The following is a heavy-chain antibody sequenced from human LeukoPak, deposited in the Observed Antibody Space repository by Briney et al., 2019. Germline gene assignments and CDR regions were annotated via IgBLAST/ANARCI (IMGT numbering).Heavy chain of an antibody. CDR1: GFTFSSYA. V-gene: IGHV3-20*04. Sequence: GGSLRLSCAASGFTFSSYAMSWVRQAPGKGLEWVSGINWDGGSAAYADSVKGRFTISRDNAKNSLYLQMNSLRTEDTAFYYCARDRLAATGLFDYWGQGTLVTVSS. D-gene: IGHD6-13*01. CDR2: INWDGGSA. CDR3: ARDRLAATGLFDY. J-gene: IGHJ4*02.